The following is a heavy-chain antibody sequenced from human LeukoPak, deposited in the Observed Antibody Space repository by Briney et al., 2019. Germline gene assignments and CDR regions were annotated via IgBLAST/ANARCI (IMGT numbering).Heavy chain of an antibody. D-gene: IGHD3-22*01. V-gene: IGHV1-69*13. CDR3: ARDVFPYYYDSSGMFDY. Sequence: SVKVSCKASGGTCSSYAISWVRQAPGQGLEWMGGIIPIFGTANYAQKFQGRVTITADESTSTAYMELSSLRSEDTAVYYCARDVFPYYYDSSGMFDYWGQGTLVTVSS. J-gene: IGHJ4*02. CDR2: IIPIFGTA. CDR1: GGTCSSYA.